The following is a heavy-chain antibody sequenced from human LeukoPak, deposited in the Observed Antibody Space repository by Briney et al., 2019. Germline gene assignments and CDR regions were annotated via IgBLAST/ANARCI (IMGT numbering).Heavy chain of an antibody. V-gene: IGHV4-39*02. D-gene: IGHD4-23*01. CDR3: GREQTPFDY. CDR2: IYYSGTT. J-gene: IGHJ4*02. CDR1: GDSISSSNNY. Sequence: SETLSLTCTVSGDSISSSNNYWGWLRHPPGKGLEWIGSIYYSGTTYYKPSLKSRVTISVDTSKNRFSLKLTSVTAADTAVYYCGREQTPFDYWGQGTLVTVSS.